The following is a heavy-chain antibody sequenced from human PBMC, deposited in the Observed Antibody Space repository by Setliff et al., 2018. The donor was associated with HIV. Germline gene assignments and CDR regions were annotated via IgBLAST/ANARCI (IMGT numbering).Heavy chain of an antibody. D-gene: IGHD6-13*01. CDR1: GGSIKGSYY. CDR2: IFYSGTT. J-gene: IGHJ4*02. Sequence: NPSETLSLTCTVSGGSIKGSYYWGWIRQPPGKGLEWIGSIFYSGTTYYNQSLKSRVTISVDMSKNQLSLKLTSMTAADTAVYYCARSPAAEGYWGRGTLVTVSS. CDR3: ARSPAAEGY. V-gene: IGHV4-39*01.